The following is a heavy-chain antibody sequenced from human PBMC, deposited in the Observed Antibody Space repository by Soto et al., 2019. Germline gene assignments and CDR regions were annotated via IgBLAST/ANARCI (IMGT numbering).Heavy chain of an antibody. CDR1: GFVYSTYA. J-gene: IGHJ2*01. D-gene: IGHD1-1*01. Sequence: VQLVESGGGVVQPGMSLRLSCAASGFVYSTYAMHWVRLSPGKGLEWVALIWNDGSKKYYVDSVKGRFTISRDNSQNTPNLQMDSLRAEDTAVYFCVRGIPFQYSNNWLHWYFDLWGRGTQVTVSS. V-gene: IGHV3-33*01. CDR2: IWNDGSKK. CDR3: VRGIPFQYSNNWLHWYFDL.